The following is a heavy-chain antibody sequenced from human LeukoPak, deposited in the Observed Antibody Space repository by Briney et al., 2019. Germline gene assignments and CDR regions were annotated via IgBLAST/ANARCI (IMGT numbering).Heavy chain of an antibody. CDR1: GGSFSNYY. D-gene: IGHD1-7*01. V-gene: IGHV4-34*01. Sequence: PSETLSLTCAVYGGSFSNYYWSWIRQTPGKGMEWIGEINDSGRTNYNPSLMSRVTVSVDTSKNQFSLRLTSVTATDTAVYYSARRWNYGRNYYIDVWGKGATVSVSS. CDR2: INDSGRT. J-gene: IGHJ6*03. CDR3: ARRWNYGRNYYIDV.